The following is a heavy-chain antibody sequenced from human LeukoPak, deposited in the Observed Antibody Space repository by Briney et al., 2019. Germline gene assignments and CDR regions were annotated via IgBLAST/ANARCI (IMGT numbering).Heavy chain of an antibody. CDR2: IRSEANSYAT. J-gene: IGHJ4*02. D-gene: IGHD6-19*01. CDR1: GFTFSGSA. Sequence: PGGSLRLSCAASGFTFSGSAMHWVRQASGKGLEWVGRIRSEANSYATAYAASVKGRFTISRDDSKNTAYLQMNSLRAEDTAVYYCAKDLLYGSGWYSFPSMPDYWGQGTLVTVSS. CDR3: AKDLLYGSGWYSFPSMPDY. V-gene: IGHV3-73*01.